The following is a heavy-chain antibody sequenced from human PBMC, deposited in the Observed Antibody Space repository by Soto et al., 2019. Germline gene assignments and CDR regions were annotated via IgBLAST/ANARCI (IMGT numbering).Heavy chain of an antibody. CDR1: GASIGSSD. Sequence: QVQLQESGPGLVKPSETLSLTCTVSGASIGSSDWSWIRQPPGKGLEWIGYIFYSGGTNYSPSLNGLVSISIDTSNSPFSLTLSSVTAADTAVYNCARVSPVTKLDYWGHGILVIVSS. D-gene: IGHD4-17*01. V-gene: IGHV4-59*01. CDR3: ARVSPVTKLDY. CDR2: IFYSGGT. J-gene: IGHJ4*01.